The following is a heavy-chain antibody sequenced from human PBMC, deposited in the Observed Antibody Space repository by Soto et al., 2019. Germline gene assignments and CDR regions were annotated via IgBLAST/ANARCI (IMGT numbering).Heavy chain of an antibody. V-gene: IGHV6-1*01. Sequence: SQTLSLTCAISGDSVSSNSAAWTWIRQSPSRGLEWLGRTYYRSKWYNDYAVSVKSRITINPDTSKNQFSLQLNSVTPEDTAVYYCARDFGPLLWFGESRFNYYYGMDVWGQGTTVTVSS. CDR2: TYYRSKWYN. CDR1: GDSVSSNSAA. CDR3: ARDFGPLLWFGESRFNYYYGMDV. J-gene: IGHJ6*02. D-gene: IGHD3-10*01.